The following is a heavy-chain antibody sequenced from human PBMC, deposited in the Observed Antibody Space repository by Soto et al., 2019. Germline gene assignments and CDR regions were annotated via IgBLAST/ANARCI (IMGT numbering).Heavy chain of an antibody. CDR2: ISTYNGNA. D-gene: IGHD6-13*01. Sequence: ASVKVSCKASGYTFTSSGISWVRQAPGQGPEWMGWISTYNGNANYAQNLQGRVTMTTDTSTSTAYMELRGLRSDDTAMYYGARHGSRRGDDEQLFDYWGQGTLVTVSS. V-gene: IGHV1-18*01. CDR1: GYTFTSSG. CDR3: ARHGSRRGDDEQLFDY. J-gene: IGHJ4*02.